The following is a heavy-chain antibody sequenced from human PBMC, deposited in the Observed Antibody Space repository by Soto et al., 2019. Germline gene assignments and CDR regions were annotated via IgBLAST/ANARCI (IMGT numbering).Heavy chain of an antibody. J-gene: IGHJ4*02. V-gene: IGHV3-23*01. D-gene: IGHD3-22*01. Sequence: PGGSLRLSSVVSGFTFSNYAMGWVRQAPGEGLEWVSIISGGGSSTFYRDSVTGRFTIPRDRSKNTAYLQTNSLRAEGTAVYYCAKNYIWGDNGSCCGYFFDYWGQGTLVTVSS. CDR3: AKNYIWGDNGSCCGYFFDY. CDR1: GFTFSNYA. CDR2: ISGGGSST.